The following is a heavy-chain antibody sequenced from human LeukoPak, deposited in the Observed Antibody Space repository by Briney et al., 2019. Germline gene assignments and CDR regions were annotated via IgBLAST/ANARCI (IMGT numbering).Heavy chain of an antibody. D-gene: IGHD3-3*01. CDR3: ARERRLRFLEWLDGAFDI. CDR2: IYTSGST. CDR1: GGSISSGSYY. Sequence: PSETLSLTCTVSGGSISSGSYYWSWIRQPAGKGLEWIGRIYTSGSTNYNPSLKSRVTISVDTSKNQFSLKLSSVTAADTSVYYCARERRLRFLEWLDGAFDIWGQGTMVTVSS. V-gene: IGHV4-61*02. J-gene: IGHJ3*02.